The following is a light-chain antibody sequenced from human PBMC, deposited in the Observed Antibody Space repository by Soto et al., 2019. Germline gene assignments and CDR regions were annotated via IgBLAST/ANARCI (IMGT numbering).Light chain of an antibody. J-gene: IGLJ1*01. Sequence: QSPLTLPASVSGSPGQSITISCTGTISDVGGYNYVSWYQQHPGKAPKLMIYEVSKRPSGVSSRFSGSKSGNTASLTISGLQAEDEADYCCRSYTSSSTRVFGTGTKVTVL. CDR3: RSYTSSSTRV. CDR1: ISDVGGYNY. V-gene: IGLV2-14*01. CDR2: EVS.